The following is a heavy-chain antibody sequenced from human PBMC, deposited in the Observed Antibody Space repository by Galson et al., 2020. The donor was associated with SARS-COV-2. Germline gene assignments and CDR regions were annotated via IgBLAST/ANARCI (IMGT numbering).Heavy chain of an antibody. J-gene: IGHJ3*02. D-gene: IGHD2-2*03. CDR3: VRHGYCSSGSCSANDAFHI. CDR1: GASLSSDF. Sequence: ETSETLSLTCSVSGASLSSDFWSWLRQPPGKGLEWIGFMYNIGSSNNNPSPKSRVTISVDMSKSHLSLELRSVTAADTAVYYCVRHGYCSSGSCSANDAFHIWGQGTMVTVSS. CDR2: MYNIGSS. V-gene: IGHV4-59*08.